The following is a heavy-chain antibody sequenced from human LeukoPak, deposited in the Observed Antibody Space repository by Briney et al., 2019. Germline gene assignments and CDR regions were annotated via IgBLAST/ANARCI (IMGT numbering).Heavy chain of an antibody. CDR2: IYTSGST. D-gene: IGHD3-22*01. Sequence: PSETLSLTCTVSGGSISSGSYYWSWIRQPAGKGLEWIGRIYTSGSTNYNPSLKSRVTISVDTSKNQFSLKLSSVTAADTAVYYCARDRRYYDSSGYPSNWFDPWGQGTLVTVSS. J-gene: IGHJ5*02. CDR1: GGSISSGSYY. CDR3: ARDRRYYDSSGYPSNWFDP. V-gene: IGHV4-61*02.